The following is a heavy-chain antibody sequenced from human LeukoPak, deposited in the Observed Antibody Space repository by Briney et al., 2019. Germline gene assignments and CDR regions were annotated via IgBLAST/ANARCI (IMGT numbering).Heavy chain of an antibody. Sequence: SETLSLTCAVYGGSFSGYYWSWIRQPPGKGLKWIGEINHSGSTNYNPSLKSRVTISVDTSKNQFSLKLSSVTAADTAVYYWAKGRGVKESSAGGNYWGQGTLVTVSA. V-gene: IGHV4-34*01. CDR2: INHSGST. J-gene: IGHJ4*02. CDR1: GGSFSGYY. D-gene: IGHD3-16*01. CDR3: AKGRGVKESSAGGNY.